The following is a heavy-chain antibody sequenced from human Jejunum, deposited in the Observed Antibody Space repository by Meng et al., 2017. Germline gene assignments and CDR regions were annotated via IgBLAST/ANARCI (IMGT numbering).Heavy chain of an antibody. CDR1: GYSFTSYW. CDR2: IYPGDSDT. V-gene: IGHV5-51*01. Sequence: GESLKISCKGSGYSFTSYWIGWVRQMPGKGLEWMGIIYPGDSDTRYSPSFQGQVTISADKSISTAYLQWSSLKASDTAMYYCARRDWGCSSTSCYPYYYYGMDVWGQGTKVTVSS. J-gene: IGHJ6*02. D-gene: IGHD2-2*01. CDR3: ARRDWGCSSTSCYPYYYYGMDV.